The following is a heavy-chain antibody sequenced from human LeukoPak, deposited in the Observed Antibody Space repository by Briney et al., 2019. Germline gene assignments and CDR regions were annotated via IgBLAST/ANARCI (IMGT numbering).Heavy chain of an antibody. V-gene: IGHV1-18*01. CDR1: GYTFTSYG. CDR3: ARDWTLYGSGSYWGF. CDR2: ISAYNGNT. J-gene: IGHJ4*02. D-gene: IGHD3-10*01. Sequence: ASVKVSCKASGYTFTSYGISWVRQAPGQGLEWMGWISAYNGNTNYAQKLQGRVTMTTDTSTSTAYMELGSLRSDDTAVYYCARDWTLYGSGSYWGFWGQGTLVTASS.